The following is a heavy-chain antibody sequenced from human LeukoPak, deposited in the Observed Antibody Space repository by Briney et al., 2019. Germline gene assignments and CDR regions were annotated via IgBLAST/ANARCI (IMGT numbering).Heavy chain of an antibody. D-gene: IGHD3-22*01. CDR2: IIPILGIA. CDR1: GGTFSSYA. Sequence: GASVKVSCKASGGTFSSYAISWVRQAPGQGLEWMGRIIPILGIANYAQKFQGRVTITADKSTSTAYMELSSLRSEDTAVYYCARGNYDSSGYYYPSGYWGQGTLVTVSS. CDR3: ARGNYDSSGYYYPSGY. V-gene: IGHV1-69*04. J-gene: IGHJ4*02.